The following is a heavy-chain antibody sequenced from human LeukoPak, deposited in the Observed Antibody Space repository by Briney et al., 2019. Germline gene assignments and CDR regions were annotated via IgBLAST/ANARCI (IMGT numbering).Heavy chain of an antibody. D-gene: IGHD3-10*01. CDR3: AQMDYGSGSFGS. J-gene: IGHJ3*01. CDR2: ISSTGYTM. V-gene: IGHV3-48*02. Sequence: GGSLRLSCAASGFTFTTYSMNWVRQAPGKGLERVSYISSTGYTMYYADSVKGRFTISRDNAKNSLYLQMNGLKDEDTAVYYCAQMDYGSGSFGSWGQGTMVTVSS. CDR1: GFTFTTYS.